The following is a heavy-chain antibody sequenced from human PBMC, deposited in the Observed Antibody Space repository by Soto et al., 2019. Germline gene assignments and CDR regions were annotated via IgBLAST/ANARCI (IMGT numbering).Heavy chain of an antibody. Sequence: GGSLRLSCAASGFTFSSYWMHWVRQAPGKGLVWVSRINSDGSSTSYADSVKGRFTISRDNAKNTLYLQMNSLRAEDTAVYYCARDAGLQQPHINYYYYYGMDVWGQGTTVTVSS. CDR2: INSDGSST. D-gene: IGHD6-13*01. J-gene: IGHJ6*02. CDR3: ARDAGLQQPHINYYYYYGMDV. V-gene: IGHV3-74*01. CDR1: GFTFSSYW.